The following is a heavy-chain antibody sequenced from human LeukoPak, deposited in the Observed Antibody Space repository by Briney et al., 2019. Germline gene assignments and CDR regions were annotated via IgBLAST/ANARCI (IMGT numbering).Heavy chain of an antibody. D-gene: IGHD2-15*01. Sequence: PSETLSLTCTVSGYSISSGYYWGWIRQPPGKGLEWIGSIYHSGSTYCNPSLKSRVTISVDTSKNQFSLKLSSVTAADTAVYYCARESVRGGPAVVVVFDYWGQGTLVTVSS. CDR3: ARESVRGGPAVVVVFDY. CDR1: GYSISSGYY. V-gene: IGHV4-38-2*02. J-gene: IGHJ4*02. CDR2: IYHSGST.